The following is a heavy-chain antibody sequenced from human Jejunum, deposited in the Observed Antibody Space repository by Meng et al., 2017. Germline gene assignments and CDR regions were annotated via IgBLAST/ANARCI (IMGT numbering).Heavy chain of an antibody. V-gene: IGHV6-1*01. Sequence: HQYSLGRGHRSILTHTTYSLTVNSITSISAAWNGISKSPSKGLEWLERTYYPSKWYNYYAVSVKSRITINPDTSKNQISLQLNSVTPEDTAVYYCARERSYYGFLDYWGQGTLVTVFS. CDR2: TYYPSKWYN. CDR3: ARERSYYGFLDY. CDR1: VNSITSISAA. D-gene: IGHD1-26*01. J-gene: IGHJ4*02.